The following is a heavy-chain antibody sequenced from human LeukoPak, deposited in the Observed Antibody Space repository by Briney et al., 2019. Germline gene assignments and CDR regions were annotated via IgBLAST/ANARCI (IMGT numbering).Heavy chain of an antibody. CDR1: GFTFSSYA. J-gene: IGHJ4*02. CDR2: ISGSGGST. Sequence: PGGSLRLSCAASGFTFSSYAMSWVRQAPGKGLEWVSAISGSGGSTYYADSVKGRFTISRDNSKNTLYLQMNRLRAEDKAVYYCARDFDGWFPFDYCGQGTLVTVSS. D-gene: IGHD6-19*01. CDR3: ARDFDGWFPFDY. V-gene: IGHV3-23*01.